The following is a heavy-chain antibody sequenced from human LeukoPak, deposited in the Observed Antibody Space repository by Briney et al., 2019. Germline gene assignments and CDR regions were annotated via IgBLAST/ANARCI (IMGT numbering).Heavy chain of an antibody. J-gene: IGHJ4*02. CDR1: GGSISSGGYS. Sequence: SETLSLTCAVSGGSISSGGYSWSWVRQPPGTGLEWIGYIYHSGSTYYNPSLKSRVTISVDRSKNQFSLKLSSVTAADTAVYYCASGTYYDFWSGYAFDYWGQGTLVTVSS. CDR2: IYHSGST. CDR3: ASGTYYDFWSGYAFDY. D-gene: IGHD3-3*01. V-gene: IGHV4-30-2*01.